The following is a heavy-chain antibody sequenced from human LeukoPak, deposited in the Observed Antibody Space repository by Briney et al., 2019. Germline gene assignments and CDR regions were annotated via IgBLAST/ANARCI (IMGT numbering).Heavy chain of an antibody. J-gene: IGHJ4*02. CDR2: IYYSGAT. CDR1: GGSITSTNYY. V-gene: IGHV4-39*01. Sequence: SETLSLTCTVSGGSITSTNYYWGWIRRPPGKGLEWIGSIYYSGATFYNPSLRSRVTISVDTSKNQFSLKLSSVTAADTAVYYCAGLIPFSGWLYYFDFWGQGTLVTVSS. CDR3: AGLIPFSGWLYYFDF. D-gene: IGHD6-19*01.